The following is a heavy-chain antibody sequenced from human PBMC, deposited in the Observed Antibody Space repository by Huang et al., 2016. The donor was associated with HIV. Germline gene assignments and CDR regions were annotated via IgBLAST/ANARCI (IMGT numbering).Heavy chain of an antibody. CDR1: GFTFNVYS. D-gene: IGHD3-9*01. J-gene: IGHJ4*02. CDR2: ISISRGST. V-gene: IGHV3-48*01. Sequence: EVHLVESGGGLVQPGGSLRLSCVTSGFTFNVYSMEWVRRAPGKGLEWLSHISISRGSTYYADSVKGRFTVSRDIAKNSLYLQMNRLRPEDTAVYYCARGKFDILSGWDDTYYFDHWGQGTLVTVSS. CDR3: ARGKFDILSGWDDTYYFDH.